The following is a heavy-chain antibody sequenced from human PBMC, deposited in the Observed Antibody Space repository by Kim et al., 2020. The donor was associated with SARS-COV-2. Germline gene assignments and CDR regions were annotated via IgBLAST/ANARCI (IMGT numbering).Heavy chain of an antibody. CDR2: IIPIFGTA. V-gene: IGHV1-69*13. D-gene: IGHD3-3*01. CDR1: GGTFSSYA. J-gene: IGHJ3*02. CDR3: ARAPRGVRFLEWSRNAFDI. Sequence: SVKVSCKASGGTFSSYAISWVRQAPGQGLEWMGGIIPIFGTANYAQKFQGRVTITADESTSTAYMELSSLRSEDTAVYYCARAPRGVRFLEWSRNAFDIWGQGTMVTVSS.